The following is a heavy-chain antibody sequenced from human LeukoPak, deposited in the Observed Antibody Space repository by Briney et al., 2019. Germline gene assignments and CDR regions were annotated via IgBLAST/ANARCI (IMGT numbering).Heavy chain of an antibody. CDR2: IKYDGTTT. Sequence: GGSLRLSCAASGFTFSSYWMHWVRQAPGKGLVWVSRIKYDGTTTTYADSVKGRFSISRDNAKNTVDLQMNSLRDEDTAVYYCAKDRSSIRDDFWSGTPLDYWGQGTLVTVSS. D-gene: IGHD3-3*01. CDR3: AKDRSSIRDDFWSGTPLDY. CDR1: GFTFSSYW. V-gene: IGHV3-74*01. J-gene: IGHJ4*02.